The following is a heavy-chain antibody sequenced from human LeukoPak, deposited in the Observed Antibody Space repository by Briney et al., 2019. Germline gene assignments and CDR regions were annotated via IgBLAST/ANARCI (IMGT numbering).Heavy chain of an antibody. CDR2: IKNDGSIT. D-gene: IGHD2/OR15-2a*01. V-gene: IGHV3-74*01. CDR1: GFTFSNYW. J-gene: IGHJ4*02. Sequence: GGSLRLSCAASGFTFSNYWMHWVRQAPGKGLVWVSRIKNDGSITNYADSVKGRFTISRDNAKNTLHLQMNSLGAEDTAVYYCARTDYLTNWGQGTLVTVSS. CDR3: ARTDYLTN.